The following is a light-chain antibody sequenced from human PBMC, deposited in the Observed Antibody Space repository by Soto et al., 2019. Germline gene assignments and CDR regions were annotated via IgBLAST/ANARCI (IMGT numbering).Light chain of an antibody. Sequence: IQMTQSPSSLSASVGDRVTITCRASQSISSYLNWYQQKPGKAPKLLIYAASSLQSGVPSRFSGSGSGTDFTLTISSLQPEDFATYYCLQDYNYPWTVGQGTKVDSK. CDR3: LQDYNYPWT. CDR2: AAS. J-gene: IGKJ1*01. V-gene: IGKV1-6*01. CDR1: QSISSY.